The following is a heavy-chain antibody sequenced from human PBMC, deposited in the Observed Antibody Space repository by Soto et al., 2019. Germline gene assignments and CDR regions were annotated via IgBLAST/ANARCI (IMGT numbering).Heavy chain of an antibody. D-gene: IGHD6-13*01. V-gene: IGHV1-18*01. Sequence: ASVKVSCKASGYTFTSYGISWVRQAPGQGLEWMGWISAYNGNTNYAQKLQGRVTMTTDTSTSTAYMELRSLRSDDTAVYYCARDMEYLAAAGQNWFDPWGQGTLVTVSS. J-gene: IGHJ5*02. CDR1: GYTFTSYG. CDR2: ISAYNGNT. CDR3: ARDMEYLAAAGQNWFDP.